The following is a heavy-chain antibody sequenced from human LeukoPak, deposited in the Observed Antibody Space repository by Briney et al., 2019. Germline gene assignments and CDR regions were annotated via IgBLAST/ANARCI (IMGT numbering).Heavy chain of an antibody. CDR3: ARGKLGYYYYHMDA. CDR1: EFSFRYYS. J-gene: IGHJ6*03. V-gene: IGHV3-21*04. Sequence: GGSLRLSCAASEFSFRYYSMNWVRQAPGKGLEWVSAISSDSRYRFYADSVKGRFTISRDNAKNLLSLQMNSLRAEDTAVYYCARGKLGYYYYHMDAWGKGTTVTVSS. CDR2: ISSDSRYR. D-gene: IGHD3-3*02.